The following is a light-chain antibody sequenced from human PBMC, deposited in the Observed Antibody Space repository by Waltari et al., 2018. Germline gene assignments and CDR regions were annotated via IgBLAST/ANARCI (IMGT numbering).Light chain of an antibody. CDR2: RNN. CDR3: AAWDDSLSGWV. Sequence: QSVLTQPPSVSGTPGQRTTITCSGGSSHTGSNNVNWNQQHPGTAPKLLIYRNNQRPSGVPDRFSGSKSGTSASLAISGLRSEDEADYYCAAWDDSLSGWVFGGGTKLTVL. V-gene: IGLV1-47*01. CDR1: SSHTGSNN. J-gene: IGLJ3*02.